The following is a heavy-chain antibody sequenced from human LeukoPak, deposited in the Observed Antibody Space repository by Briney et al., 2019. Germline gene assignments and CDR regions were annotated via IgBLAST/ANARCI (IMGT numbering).Heavy chain of an antibody. J-gene: IGHJ3*02. CDR2: IYYSGST. CDR1: GGSISSSSYY. Sequence: PSETLSLTCTVSGGSISSSSYYWGWIRQPPGKGPEWIGSIYYSGSTYYNPSLKSRVTISVDTSKNQFSLKLSSVTAADTAVYYCARRRPLGAAAHDAFDIWGQGTMVTVSS. D-gene: IGHD2-2*01. CDR3: ARRRPLGAAAHDAFDI. V-gene: IGHV4-39*01.